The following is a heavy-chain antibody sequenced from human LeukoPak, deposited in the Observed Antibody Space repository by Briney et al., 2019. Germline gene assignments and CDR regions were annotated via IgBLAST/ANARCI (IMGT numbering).Heavy chain of an antibody. CDR2: INPNSGGT. J-gene: IGHJ4*02. V-gene: IGHV1-2*02. CDR3: ARADMSSGYTPNDY. Sequence: GASVKVSCKASGYTFTDYYIHWVRQAPGQGLEWMGWINPNSGGTSYAQNFQGRVTMTRDTSISTAYMELSRLRSDDTAVYYCARADMSSGYTPNDYWGQGTLVTVS. CDR1: GYTFTDYY. D-gene: IGHD3-22*01.